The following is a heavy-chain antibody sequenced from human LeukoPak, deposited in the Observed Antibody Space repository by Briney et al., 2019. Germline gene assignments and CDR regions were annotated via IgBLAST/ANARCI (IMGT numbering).Heavy chain of an antibody. CDR3: ARAPEVVPAASPNYFDY. V-gene: IGHV4-31*03. Sequence: PSETLSLTCTVSGGSISSGGYYWSWIRQQPGKGLEWIGYIYYSGSTYYNPSLKSRVTISVDTSKNQFSLKLSSVTAADTAVYYCARAPEVVPAASPNYFDYWGQGTLVTVSS. CDR2: IYYSGST. J-gene: IGHJ4*02. D-gene: IGHD2-2*01. CDR1: GGSISSGGYY.